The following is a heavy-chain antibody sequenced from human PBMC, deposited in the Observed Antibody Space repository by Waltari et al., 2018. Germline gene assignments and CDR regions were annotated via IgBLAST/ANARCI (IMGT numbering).Heavy chain of an antibody. V-gene: IGHV1-8*03. D-gene: IGHD6-13*01. J-gene: IGHJ4*02. CDR1: GYTFTTYD. CDR2: LNPNTGNT. Sequence: QVQLVQSGAEVKKPGASVNVSCRTSGYTFTTYDTNWVRTAPGQGLEWLGWLNPNTGNTGYAQNFPCRVTITRTTSISTAYMELSSLRPDDTAVYYCARGGMSAAEPFDYWGQGTLLTVSS. CDR3: ARGGMSAAEPFDY.